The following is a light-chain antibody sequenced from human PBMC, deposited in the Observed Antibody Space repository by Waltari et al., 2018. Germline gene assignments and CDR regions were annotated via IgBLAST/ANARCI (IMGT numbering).Light chain of an antibody. CDR2: AAS. Sequence: DIQMTQYLSSRSASVGDRVTISCRARPSIRSYLNGYQKKPGKAPKLLIYAASSLQSEVPSRFSGSGSGTDFTLTISSLQPEDFATYFCQQSYSTVVTFGQGTKLEIK. V-gene: IGKV1-39*01. CDR3: QQSYSTVVT. CDR1: PSIRSY. J-gene: IGKJ2*01.